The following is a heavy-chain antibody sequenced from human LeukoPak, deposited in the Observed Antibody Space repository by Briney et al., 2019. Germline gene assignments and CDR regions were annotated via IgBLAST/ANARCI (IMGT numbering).Heavy chain of an antibody. CDR3: ARAGYCSRTSCSDAFEI. Sequence: ASVKVSRKASGYSFTDYAMHWVRQAPGQRPEWMGWINAGNGNTKYSLNFQGRVTITRDTSASTVYMELSSPRSEDTAVYYCARAGYCSRTSCSDAFEIWGQGTMVTVSS. V-gene: IGHV1-3*01. CDR1: GYSFTDYA. CDR2: INAGNGNT. D-gene: IGHD2-2*03. J-gene: IGHJ3*02.